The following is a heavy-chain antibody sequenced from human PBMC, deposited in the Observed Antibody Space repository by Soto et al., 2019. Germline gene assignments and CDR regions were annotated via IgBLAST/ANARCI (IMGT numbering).Heavy chain of an antibody. CDR2: ISPYNDYT. CDR1: GYTFIRYG. V-gene: IGHV1-18*01. Sequence: QVQLVQSAAEVKKPGASVKVSCKASGYTFIRYGITWVRQAPGQGLEWMGWISPYNDYTVYAQKLQGRVTMTTYTTTRTVCLEVRRLKSDDTAVYYCASGGYYDTSWGKLRHFGLDVWGQGTSVTVSS. D-gene: IGHD3-16*01. J-gene: IGHJ6*02. CDR3: ASGGYYDTSWGKLRHFGLDV.